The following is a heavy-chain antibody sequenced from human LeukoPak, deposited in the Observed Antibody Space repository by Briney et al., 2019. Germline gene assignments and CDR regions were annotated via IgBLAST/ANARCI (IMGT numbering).Heavy chain of an antibody. Sequence: SETLSLTCAVYGGSFSGYYWSWIRQPPGKGLEWIGEINHSGSTNYNPSLKSRVTISVDTSKNQFSLKLSSVTAADTAVYYCAGERRMVPGGYTSDYWGQGTLVTVSS. CDR1: GGSFSGYY. J-gene: IGHJ4*02. V-gene: IGHV4-34*01. D-gene: IGHD5-12*01. CDR2: INHSGST. CDR3: AGERRMVPGGYTSDY.